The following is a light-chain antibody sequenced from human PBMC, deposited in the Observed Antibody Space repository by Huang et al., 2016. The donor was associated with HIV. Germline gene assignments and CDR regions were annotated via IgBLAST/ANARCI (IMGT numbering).Light chain of an antibody. V-gene: IGKV3-20*01. CDR1: QSVISRY. J-gene: IGKJ3*01. Sequence: EIVLTQSPGTLSLSPGDTATLSCRASQSVISRYLAWYQHKPGQTPRLLIYGASSRATGIPDRFSGSGSGTEYTLTINDLKPEDFAVYFCQHYGRSPPFTFGPGTEVHIK. CDR3: QHYGRSPPFT. CDR2: GAS.